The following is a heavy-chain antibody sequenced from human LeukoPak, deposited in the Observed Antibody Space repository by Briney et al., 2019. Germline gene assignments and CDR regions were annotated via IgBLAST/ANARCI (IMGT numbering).Heavy chain of an antibody. D-gene: IGHD1-7*01. Sequence: GGSLRLSCTASGFTFSSYAMSWVRQAPGKGLEWVSAISCSGGSTYYADSVKGRFTISRDNSKNTLYLQMNSLRAEDTAVYYCAKRRGLELLYYYYMDVWGKGTTVTVSS. CDR1: GFTFSSYA. V-gene: IGHV3-23*01. CDR2: ISCSGGST. J-gene: IGHJ6*03. CDR3: AKRRGLELLYYYYMDV.